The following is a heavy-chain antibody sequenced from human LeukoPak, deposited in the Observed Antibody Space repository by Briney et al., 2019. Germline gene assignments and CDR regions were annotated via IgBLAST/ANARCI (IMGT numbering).Heavy chain of an antibody. V-gene: IGHV4-61*03. J-gene: IGHJ3*02. CDR3: PRDLSTGDDAFDI. CDR1: DGSVSSGSYY. Sequence: SETLSLTCTVSDGSVSSGSYYWSWIRQPPGKGLEWIGYIYYSGSTNYNPSLKSRVTISLDTSKNHFSLKLSFVTAADTAVYYCPRDLSTGDDAFDIWGQGTMVTVSS. D-gene: IGHD3-10*01. CDR2: IYYSGST.